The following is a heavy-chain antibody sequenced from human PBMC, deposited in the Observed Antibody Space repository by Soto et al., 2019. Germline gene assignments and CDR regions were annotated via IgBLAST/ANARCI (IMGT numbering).Heavy chain of an antibody. J-gene: IGHJ4*02. CDR2: ISSSSSYI. D-gene: IGHD6-19*01. Sequence: GGSLRLSCAASGFTFSSYSMNWVRQAPGKGLEWVSSISSSSSYIYYADSVKGRFTISRDNAKNSLYLQMNSLRAEDTAVYYCARDSIAVAGTDPPNFDYWGQGTLVTVSS. V-gene: IGHV3-21*01. CDR1: GFTFSSYS. CDR3: ARDSIAVAGTDPPNFDY.